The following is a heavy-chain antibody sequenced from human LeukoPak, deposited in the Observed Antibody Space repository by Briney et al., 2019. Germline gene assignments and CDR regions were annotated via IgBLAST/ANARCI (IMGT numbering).Heavy chain of an antibody. D-gene: IGHD3-22*01. V-gene: IGHV3-23*01. J-gene: IGHJ4*02. CDR3: AKVHYYDSRGYFDY. CDR1: GFAFSNYA. CDR2: IYCNGDKT. Sequence: GGSLTLSCAASGFAFSNYAMSWVRQAPGKGLEWVSSIYCNGDKTFYADFVKGRFTIARDNYRNSPYLQINSLSAQDPAVYYCAKVHYYDSRGYFDYWGKGTLVTVSS.